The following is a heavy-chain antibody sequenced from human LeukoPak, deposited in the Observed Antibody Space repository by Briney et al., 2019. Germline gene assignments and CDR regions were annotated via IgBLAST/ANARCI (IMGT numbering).Heavy chain of an antibody. J-gene: IGHJ4*02. CDR1: GFTFSSYW. CDR2: IKTDGSEK. CDR3: ASTSWELPDY. Sequence: GGSLXLSCAASGFTFSSYWMSWVRQVPGKGRXCVANIKTDGSEKYYLDSVKGRFTISRDNAKNSLYLQMNSLRAEDTAVYYCASTSWELPDYWGQGTLVTVSS. D-gene: IGHD1-26*01. V-gene: IGHV3-7*01.